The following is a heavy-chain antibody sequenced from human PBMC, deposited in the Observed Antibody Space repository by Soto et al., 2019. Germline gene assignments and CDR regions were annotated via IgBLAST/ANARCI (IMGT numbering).Heavy chain of an antibody. J-gene: IGHJ6*02. Sequence: ASVKVSCKVAGYTLTEISMHWVRQAPGKGLEWMGGLHPEDGETIYAQNFQGRVTMTEDTSTDTAYMELSSLRSEDTAVYYCAIITGPYGMDVWGQGTTVTVSS. CDR2: LHPEDGET. CDR1: GYTLTEIS. CDR3: AIITGPYGMDV. V-gene: IGHV1-24*01. D-gene: IGHD3-10*01.